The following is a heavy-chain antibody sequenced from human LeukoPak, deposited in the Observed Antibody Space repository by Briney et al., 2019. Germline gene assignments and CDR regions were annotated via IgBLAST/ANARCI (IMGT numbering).Heavy chain of an antibody. CDR1: GFTFSSYG. CDR3: VTYGLMIFFRGIRYFGY. V-gene: IGHV3-23*01. Sequence: SGGSLRLSCAASGFTFSSYGMSWVRQAPGKGLEWVSAISGSGGSTYYADSVKGRFTISRDNSKNTLYLQMNSLRAEDTAVYYCVTYGLMIFFRGIRYFGYWGQGTLVTVSS. CDR2: ISGSGGST. D-gene: IGHD3-10*01. J-gene: IGHJ4*02.